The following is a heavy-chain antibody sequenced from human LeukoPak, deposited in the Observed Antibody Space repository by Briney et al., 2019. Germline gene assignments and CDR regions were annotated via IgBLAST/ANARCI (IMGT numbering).Heavy chain of an antibody. V-gene: IGHV3-74*01. D-gene: IGHD1-1*01. Sequence: GGSLRPSFAASGFTFSSYWMHWVRQAPGKGLVWVSRIISDGSSTTYADSVKGRFTISRDNAKNTVYLQMNSLRAEDTAVYYCAKGYGNLRYPPGGGQGTLVTVSS. CDR2: IISDGSST. CDR3: AKGYGNLRYPPG. J-gene: IGHJ4*02. CDR1: GFTFSSYW.